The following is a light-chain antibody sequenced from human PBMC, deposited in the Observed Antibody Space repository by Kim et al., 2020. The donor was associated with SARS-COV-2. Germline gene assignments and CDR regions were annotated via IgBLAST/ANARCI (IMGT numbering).Light chain of an antibody. CDR3: QQSAASRT. V-gene: IGKV3-20*01. CDR1: QSATSNS. J-gene: IGKJ1*01. CDR2: GAS. Sequence: IVLTQSPGTLSLSPGERATLSCRASQSATSNSLAWYQQKPGQAPRLLIYGASSRATGIPDRFSGSGSGTDFTLTISRLEPEDFAVYYCQQSAASRTFGQGTKVDIK.